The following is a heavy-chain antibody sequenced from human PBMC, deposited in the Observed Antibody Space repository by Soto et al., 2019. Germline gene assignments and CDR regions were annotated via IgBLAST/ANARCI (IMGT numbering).Heavy chain of an antibody. J-gene: IGHJ6*02. CDR1: GFTFSSYG. Sequence: PGGSLILSCAASGFTFSSYGMHWVRQAPGKGLEWVAVIWYDGSNKYYADSVKGRFTISRDNSKNTLYLQMNSLRAEDTAVYYCARVQVEYDFWSGYYKRTSYYYYYGMDGWGQGTTVTFSS. V-gene: IGHV3-33*01. D-gene: IGHD3-3*01. CDR3: ARVQVEYDFWSGYYKRTSYYYYYGMDG. CDR2: IWYDGSNK.